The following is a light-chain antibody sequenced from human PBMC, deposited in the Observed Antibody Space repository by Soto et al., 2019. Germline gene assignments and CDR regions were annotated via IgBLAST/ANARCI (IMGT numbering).Light chain of an antibody. CDR2: NNN. CDR1: SSNIESNW. J-gene: IGLJ3*02. Sequence: QSAVTQAPSVSGTPGQRVTISCSGSSSNIESNWVYWYQQFPGTAPKLLIFNNNHRPSGVPDRLSGSKSGSSASLAITGLQADDEADYYCQSFDSSLNSWVFGGGTQLTVL. CDR3: QSFDSSLNSWV. V-gene: IGLV1-40*01.